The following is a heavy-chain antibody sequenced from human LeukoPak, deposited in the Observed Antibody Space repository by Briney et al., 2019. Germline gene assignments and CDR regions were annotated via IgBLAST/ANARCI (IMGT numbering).Heavy chain of an antibody. CDR2: IKEDGSDI. CDR1: GFTFSSSR. J-gene: IGHJ4*02. CDR3: ARRDSSSSDY. Sequence: GGSLRLSCAASGFTFSSSRMSWVRQAPGKGLEWVANIKEDGSDIHYADSVEGRLTISRDNAKNSLYLQMNSLRAEDTAVYYCARRDSSSSDYWGQGTLVTVSS. D-gene: IGHD6-6*01. V-gene: IGHV3-7*01.